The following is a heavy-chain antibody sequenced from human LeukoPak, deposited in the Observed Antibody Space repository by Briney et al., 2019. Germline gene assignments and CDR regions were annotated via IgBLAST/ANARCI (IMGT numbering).Heavy chain of an antibody. V-gene: IGHV1-2*02. CDR1: GYSFTGNY. J-gene: IGHJ4*02. CDR3: ARESGYNYYFDF. CDR2: INLNSSGT. Sequence: ASVKVSCKSSGYSFTGNYKHWVRQAPGQGQERMGWINLNSSGTNYAQTVQGRGTMTRDTAISTASMELRRLRSDDTAVYYCARESGYNYYFDFWGQGTLVTVSS. D-gene: IGHD3-3*01.